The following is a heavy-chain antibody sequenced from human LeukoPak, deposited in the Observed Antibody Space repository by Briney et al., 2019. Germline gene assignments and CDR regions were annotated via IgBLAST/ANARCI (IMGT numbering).Heavy chain of an antibody. CDR2: IGTSTSTI. J-gene: IGHJ4*02. CDR3: ARHDYGGNSGDY. D-gene: IGHD4-23*01. CDR1: GFTFSSYS. Sequence: GGSLRLTCAASGFTFSSYSMNWVRQAPGKGLEWVSYIGTSTSTIYYADSVKGRFTISRDNAKNSLYLQMNSLRDEDTAVYYCARHDYGGNSGDYWGQGTLVTVSS. V-gene: IGHV3-48*02.